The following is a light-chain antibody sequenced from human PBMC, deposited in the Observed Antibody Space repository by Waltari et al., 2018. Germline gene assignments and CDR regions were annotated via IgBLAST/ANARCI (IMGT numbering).Light chain of an antibody. CDR1: SSDVGNYKR. CDR2: AVS. J-gene: IGLJ2*01. Sequence: QSALTQPASVSGSPGQSITISCTGTSSDVGNYKRVSWYQQHPGKAPKLMIYAVSKRAAAVSALFSGSNAGGMASLTNAGLQPEDEAEYFCSSYAGSRKGVFGGGTKVTVL. CDR3: SSYAGSRKGV. V-gene: IGLV2-23*02.